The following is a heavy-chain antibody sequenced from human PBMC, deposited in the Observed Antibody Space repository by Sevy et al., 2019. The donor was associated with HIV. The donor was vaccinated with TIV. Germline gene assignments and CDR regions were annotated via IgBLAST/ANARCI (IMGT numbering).Heavy chain of an antibody. CDR3: VRADPAQHFDS. CDR1: GDTLTNNY. V-gene: IGHV1-46*01. Sequence: ASVKVSCKAPGDTLTNNYMHWVRQAPGQGLEWMAIIDPSGGNTSYAQKFQGRVTMTRDTSTSTLYMDLSSLRSEYTAVYYCVRADPAQHFDSWGQGTLVTVSS. CDR2: IDPSGGNT. J-gene: IGHJ4*02.